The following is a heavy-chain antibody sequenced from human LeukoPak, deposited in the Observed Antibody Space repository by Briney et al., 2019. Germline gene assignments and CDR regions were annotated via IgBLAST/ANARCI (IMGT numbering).Heavy chain of an antibody. CDR3: ARCGAAVTTHFSH. CDR2: ISASDGTT. Sequence: ASVHVSCKASGYSVYIYGITWAQQAPGQGLEYLGWISASDGTTNYAQKVQDRVTMTTDTSTSTAYLELRSLRSEDTAVYYCARCGAAVTTHFSHWGQGTLVTVSS. V-gene: IGHV1-18*01. D-gene: IGHD4-17*01. J-gene: IGHJ4*02. CDR1: GYSVYIYG.